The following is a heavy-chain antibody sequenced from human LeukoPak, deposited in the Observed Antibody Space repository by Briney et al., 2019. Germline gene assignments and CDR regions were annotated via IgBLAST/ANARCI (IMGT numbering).Heavy chain of an antibody. V-gene: IGHV4-38-2*02. Sequence: SESLSLTCTVSGYSISSGYYWGWIRQPPGKGLEWIGEIYHSGSTNYNPSLKSRVTISVDKSKNQFSLKLSSVTAADTAVYYCARDLAAAGRFDYWGQGTLVTVSS. CDR2: IYHSGST. CDR3: ARDLAAAGRFDY. D-gene: IGHD6-13*01. CDR1: GYSISSGYY. J-gene: IGHJ4*02.